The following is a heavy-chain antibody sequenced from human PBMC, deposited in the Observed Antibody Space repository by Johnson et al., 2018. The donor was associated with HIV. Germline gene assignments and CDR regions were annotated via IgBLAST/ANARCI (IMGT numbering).Heavy chain of an antibody. D-gene: IGHD3-22*01. Sequence: QMQLVESGGGVVQPGRSLRLSCAASGFTLSNYGIHWVRQAPGKGLEWVALISYDGSNTYYADSVRGRFTLSRDNSKNTLYLQMNSLRAEDTAVYYCAKDQASGYYCDAFDIWGQGTMVTVSS. CDR2: ISYDGSNT. J-gene: IGHJ3*02. V-gene: IGHV3-30*18. CDR1: GFTLSNYG. CDR3: AKDQASGYYCDAFDI.